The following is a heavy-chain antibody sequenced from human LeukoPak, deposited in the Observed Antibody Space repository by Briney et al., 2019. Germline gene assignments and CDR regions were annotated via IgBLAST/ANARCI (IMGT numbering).Heavy chain of an antibody. Sequence: PSETLSLTCTVSVVSISSRIYYWRWIRQPPGKGLEWIGYIYYSGSTYYNPSLKSRVTISVDRSKNQFSLRLSSVTAADTAVYYCARERHCSGGSCSGQLWDYWGQGTLVTVSS. D-gene: IGHD2-15*01. CDR1: VVSISSRIYY. CDR2: IYYSGST. J-gene: IGHJ4*02. CDR3: ARERHCSGGSCSGQLWDY. V-gene: IGHV4-31*03.